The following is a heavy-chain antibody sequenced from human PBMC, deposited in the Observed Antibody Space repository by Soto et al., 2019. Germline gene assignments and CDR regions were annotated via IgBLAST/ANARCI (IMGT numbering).Heavy chain of an antibody. D-gene: IGHD6-19*01. CDR1: GFTVSSNY. CDR3: ARVGSVAGPPRHYYYYYGMDV. J-gene: IGHJ6*02. V-gene: IGHV3-53*01. CDR2: IYSGGST. Sequence: LRLSCAASGFTVSSNYMSWVRQAPGKGLEWVSVIYSGGSTYYADSVKGRFTISRDNSKNTLYLQMNSLRAEDTAVYYCARVGSVAGPPRHYYYYYGMDVWGQGTTVTVSS.